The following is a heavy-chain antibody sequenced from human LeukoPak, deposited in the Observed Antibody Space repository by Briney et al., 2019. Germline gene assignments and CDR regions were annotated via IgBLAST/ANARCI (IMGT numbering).Heavy chain of an antibody. CDR2: INHSGST. D-gene: IGHD5-18*01. CDR3: ARVRGYHFDY. CDR1: GGSFSGYY. V-gene: IGHV4-34*01. J-gene: IGHJ4*02. Sequence: SETLSLTCAVYGGSFSGYYWSWIRQPPGKGLEWIGEINHSGSTNYNPSLKGRVTISVDTSKNQFSLKLSSVTAADTAVYYCARVRGYHFDYWGQGTLVTVSS.